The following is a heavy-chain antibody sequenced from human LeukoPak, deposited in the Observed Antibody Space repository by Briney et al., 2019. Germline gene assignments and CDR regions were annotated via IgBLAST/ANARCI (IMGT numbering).Heavy chain of an antibody. V-gene: IGHV3-49*04. CDR1: RSTFGDYA. J-gene: IGHJ4*02. Sequence: GRSMTLAWPASRSTFGDYAMSWVRQAPGKVRGWVGFTRSKAYGGTTKYAASVKGRFTISRDDSNIIAYRQMNSLKTEYTAVYYCTSSRDGYNFYFDYWGQGTLVTVSS. CDR3: TSSRDGYNFYFDY. CDR2: TRSKAYGGTT. D-gene: IGHD5-24*01.